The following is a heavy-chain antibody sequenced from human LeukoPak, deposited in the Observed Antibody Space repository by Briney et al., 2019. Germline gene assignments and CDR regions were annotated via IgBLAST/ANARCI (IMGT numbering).Heavy chain of an antibody. J-gene: IGHJ4*02. CDR2: INHSGST. V-gene: IGHV4-34*01. D-gene: IGHD1-7*01. CDR3: ARAKDNWNYCLDY. CDR1: GGSFSGYY. Sequence: SETLSLTCAVYGGSFSGYYWSWIRQPPGKGLEWIGEINHSGSTNYNPSLKSRVTISVDTSKNQFSLKLSSVTAADTAVYYCARAKDNWNYCLDYWGQGTLVTVSS.